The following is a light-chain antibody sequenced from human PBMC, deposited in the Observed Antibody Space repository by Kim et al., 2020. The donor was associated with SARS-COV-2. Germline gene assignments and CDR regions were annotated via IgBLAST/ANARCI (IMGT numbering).Light chain of an antibody. CDR1: NSNIGSDH. Sequence: QSVLTQPPSVSAAPGESVTISCSGTNSNIGSDHVSWYQLVPGTAPRLLIYDNHKRPSGIPDRFSGSRSGTTATLHISRLQTGDEADYYCGTWESSLNSGGVFGTGTKVTVL. J-gene: IGLJ1*01. V-gene: IGLV1-51*01. CDR2: DNH. CDR3: GTWESSLNSGGV.